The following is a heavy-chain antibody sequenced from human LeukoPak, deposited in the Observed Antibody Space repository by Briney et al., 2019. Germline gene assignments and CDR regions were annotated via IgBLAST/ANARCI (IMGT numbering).Heavy chain of an antibody. CDR1: GYTLTTYG. CDR3: ARGLGNLGRGYYYGMDV. Sequence: ASVKVSCNASGYTLTTYGISWVRQAPGQGLEWMGWIGAYNGDTNYAQKLQGRVTMTTDTSTSTAYMELRSLRSDDTAVYYCARGLGNLGRGYYYGMDVWGQGTTVTVSS. CDR2: IGAYNGDT. V-gene: IGHV1-18*01. J-gene: IGHJ6*02. D-gene: IGHD3-16*01.